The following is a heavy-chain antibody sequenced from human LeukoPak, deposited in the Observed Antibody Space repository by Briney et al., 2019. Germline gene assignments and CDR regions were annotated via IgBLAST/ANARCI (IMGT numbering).Heavy chain of an antibody. D-gene: IGHD2-15*01. V-gene: IGHV1-2*04. CDR3: ARCYRSLYYYYGMDV. J-gene: IGHJ6*02. CDR1: GYTFIGYY. Sequence: ASVKVSCKASGYTFIGYYMHWVRQAPGQGLEWMGWINPNSGGTNYAQKFQGWVTMTRDTSISTAYMELSRLRSDDTAVYYCARCYRSLYYYYGMDVWGQGTTVTVSS. CDR2: INPNSGGT.